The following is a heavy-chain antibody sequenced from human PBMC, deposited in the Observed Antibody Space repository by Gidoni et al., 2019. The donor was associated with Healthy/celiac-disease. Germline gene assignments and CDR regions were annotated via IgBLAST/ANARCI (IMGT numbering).Heavy chain of an antibody. CDR1: GDSVPSTSAD. Sequence: QVQLQQSGPGLVKPSQTLSLTCAISGDSVPSTSADWNWIRQSPSRGLEWLGRTYYRSKWYNDYAIAVKSRITINPDTSKTQFSLQLNSVTPEDTAVYYCARDLRTRGHAFDIWGQGTMVTVSS. V-gene: IGHV6-1*01. CDR2: TYYRSKWYN. J-gene: IGHJ3*02. CDR3: ARDLRTRGHAFDI. D-gene: IGHD3-10*01.